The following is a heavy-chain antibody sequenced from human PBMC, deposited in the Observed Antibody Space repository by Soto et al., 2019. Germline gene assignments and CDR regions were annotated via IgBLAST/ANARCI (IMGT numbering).Heavy chain of an antibody. Sequence: ASVKVSCKASGYTFSSYAINWVRQAPGRGLEWMGWINPSNGTTKYSQQFQGRVMIATDTSASTAYMELSSLRPEDTAVYYCVRGGYLYSSTHFDYWGLGTLVTVSS. V-gene: IGHV1-3*01. CDR1: GYTFSSYA. J-gene: IGHJ4*02. CDR2: INPSNGTT. D-gene: IGHD6-13*01. CDR3: VRGGYLYSSTHFDY.